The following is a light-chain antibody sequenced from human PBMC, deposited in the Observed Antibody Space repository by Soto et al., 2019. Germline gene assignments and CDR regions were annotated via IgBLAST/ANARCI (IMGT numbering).Light chain of an antibody. J-gene: IGLJ3*02. CDR3: ATWDSALSAGV. Sequence: QSVLTQPPSMSAAPGQMVAISCSGTSSNIGDKSVSWYQHFPGTAPKVLIYDNNRRPSGIPDRFSGSKSGTSATLTIIGLQTGDEADYYCATWDSALSAGVFGGGTKVTVL. V-gene: IGLV1-51*01. CDR2: DNN. CDR1: SSNIGDKS.